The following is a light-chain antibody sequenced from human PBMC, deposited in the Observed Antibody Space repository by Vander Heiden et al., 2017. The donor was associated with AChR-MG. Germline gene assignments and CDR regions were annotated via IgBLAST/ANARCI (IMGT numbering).Light chain of an antibody. CDR1: SLRSYY. CDR3: NSRDSSGNHQVV. Sequence: SSELTQDPAVSVALGQTVRITCQGDSLRSYYASWYQQKPGQAPVLGIYGKNNRPSGIPDRFSGSSSGNTASLTITGAQAEDEADYYCNSRDSSGNHQVVFGGGTKLTVL. J-gene: IGLJ2*01. CDR2: GKN. V-gene: IGLV3-19*01.